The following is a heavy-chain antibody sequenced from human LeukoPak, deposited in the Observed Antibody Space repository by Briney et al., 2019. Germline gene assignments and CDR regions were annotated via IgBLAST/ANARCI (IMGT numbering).Heavy chain of an antibody. V-gene: IGHV1-2*02. CDR2: INPNSGGT. J-gene: IGHJ4*02. D-gene: IGHD6-13*01. CDR3: ARDPGSSWYRGVVDY. CDR1: GYTFTAYY. Sequence: ASVKVSCTASGYTFTAYYMHWVRQAPGQGLEWMGWINPNSGGTNYAQKFQGRVTMTRDTSVSTAYMELSNLRTEDTAVYYCARDPGSSWYRGVVDYWGQGTLVTVSS.